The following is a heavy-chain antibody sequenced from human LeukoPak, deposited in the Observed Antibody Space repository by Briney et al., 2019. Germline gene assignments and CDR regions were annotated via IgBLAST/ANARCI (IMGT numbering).Heavy chain of an antibody. V-gene: IGHV5-51*01. CDR1: GYRFTSYW. D-gene: IGHD3-22*01. CDR3: AIGQSTYYYDSSGLGPFDI. CDR2: IHPGDSDT. Sequence: GESLKISCKGSGYRFTSYWIGWVRQMPGKGLEWMGIIHPGDSDTRYSPSFRGQVTISADKSISTAYLQWSSLKASDTAMYYCAIGQSTYYYDSSGLGPFDIWGQGTMVTVSS. J-gene: IGHJ3*02.